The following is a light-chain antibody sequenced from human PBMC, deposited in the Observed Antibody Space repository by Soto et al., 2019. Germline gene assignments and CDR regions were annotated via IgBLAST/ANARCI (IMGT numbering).Light chain of an antibody. CDR1: SSDIGGFNY. V-gene: IGLV2-14*01. CDR2: GDS. J-gene: IGLJ1*01. Sequence: QSALTQPASVSGSPGQSITISCTGTSSDIGGFNYVSWYQQHPGKAPKLMIYGDSNRPSGVSNRFSGSKYGNTASLNISGLQAEDEADYYCSSYTTSTTYVFASGTKVTVL. CDR3: SSYTTSTTYV.